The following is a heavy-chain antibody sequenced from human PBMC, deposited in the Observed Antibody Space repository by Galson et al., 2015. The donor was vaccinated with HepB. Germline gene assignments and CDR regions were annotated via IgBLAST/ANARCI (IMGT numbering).Heavy chain of an antibody. CDR2: IYSDDTT. J-gene: IGHJ4*02. D-gene: IGHD3-22*01. CDR3: ARGLRGDSSGYYRTFDS. Sequence: SLRLSCAASGLTVSSNYMSWVRQAPGKGLEWVSVIYSDDTTHYADSVKGRFTISRDNSKNTLYLQMNSLRAEDTAVYYCARGLRGDSSGYYRTFDSWGQGTLVTVSS. CDR1: GLTVSSNY. V-gene: IGHV3-53*01.